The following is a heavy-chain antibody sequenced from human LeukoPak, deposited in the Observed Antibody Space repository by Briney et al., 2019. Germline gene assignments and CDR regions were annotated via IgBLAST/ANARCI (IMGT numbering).Heavy chain of an antibody. V-gene: IGHV3-23*01. CDR3: AKDFESGTYYYDSSGYSDAFDI. CDR1: GFTVSSNY. J-gene: IGHJ3*02. D-gene: IGHD3-22*01. CDR2: ISGSGGST. Sequence: GGSLRLSCAASGFTVSSNYMSWVRQAPGKGLEWVSAISGSGGSTYYADSVKGRFTISRDNSKNTLYLQMNSLRAEDTAVYYCAKDFESGTYYYDSSGYSDAFDIWGQGTMVTVSS.